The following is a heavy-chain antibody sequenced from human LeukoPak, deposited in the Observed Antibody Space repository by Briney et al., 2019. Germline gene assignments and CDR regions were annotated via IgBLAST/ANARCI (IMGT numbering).Heavy chain of an antibody. CDR3: ARGFRAIVVAHLDP. Sequence: GSLRLSCAASGFTFSSYEMNWVRQPPGKGLEWIGSIYYSGSTYYNPSLKSRVTISVDTSKNQFSLKLSSVTAADTAVYYCARGFRAIVVAHLDPWGQGTLVTVSS. J-gene: IGHJ5*02. CDR2: IYYSGST. D-gene: IGHD3-22*01. CDR1: GFTFSSYE. V-gene: IGHV4-39*07.